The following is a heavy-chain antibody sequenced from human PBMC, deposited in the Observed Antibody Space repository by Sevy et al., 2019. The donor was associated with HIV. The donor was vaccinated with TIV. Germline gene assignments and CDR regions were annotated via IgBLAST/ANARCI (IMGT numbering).Heavy chain of an antibody. J-gene: IGHJ4*02. CDR3: VRDNQPRVGTTEFAFDS. V-gene: IGHV3-30*03. CDR2: ICHDGSYK. CDR1: GFTFSSYG. D-gene: IGHD1-26*01. Sequence: GGSLRLSCAASGFTFSSYGMHWVRQAPGKGLEWVAVICHDGSYKYYADSVRGRFSVSRDNSKNTLYLQMNSLRAEDTAVDYCVRDNQPRVGTTEFAFDSWGQGTLVTVSS.